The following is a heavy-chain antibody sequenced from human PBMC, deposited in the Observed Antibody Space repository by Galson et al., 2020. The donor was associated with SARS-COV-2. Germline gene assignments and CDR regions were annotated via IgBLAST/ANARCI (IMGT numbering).Heavy chain of an antibody. CDR3: ARGVLPLDY. V-gene: IGHV4-4*07. J-gene: IGHJ4*01. CDR1: GDSINPYY. CDR2: IYSGST. Sequence: SETLSLTCTVSGDSINPYYWSWIRQPAGKGLEWIGRIYSGSTNYSPSLKSRVTMSVDTSKNQLSLKLTSVTAADTSIYYCARGVLPLDYWGHGTLVTVSS.